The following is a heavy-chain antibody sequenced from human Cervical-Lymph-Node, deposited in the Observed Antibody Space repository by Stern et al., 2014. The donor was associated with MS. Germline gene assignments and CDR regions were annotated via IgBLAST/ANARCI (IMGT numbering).Heavy chain of an antibody. J-gene: IGHJ4*02. CDR1: GYTFTNYY. V-gene: IGHV1-46*01. CDR2: IKPRGGST. CDR3: ARDHGGTYYGLPDY. D-gene: IGHD1-26*01. Sequence: VQLVESGAEVREPGASVKVSCKASGYTFTNYYMHWVRQAPGQGLEWLGMIKPRGGSTSSAQKFQGRVTMTRDTSTSTVYMELSSLRSEDTAVYYCARDHGGTYYGLPDYWGQGTLVTVSS.